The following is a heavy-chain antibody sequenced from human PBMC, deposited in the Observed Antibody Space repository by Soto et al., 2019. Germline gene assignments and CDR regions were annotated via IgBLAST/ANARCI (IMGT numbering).Heavy chain of an antibody. CDR2: ISYDGSKK. D-gene: IGHD6-19*01. Sequence: QVQLVESGGGVVQPGRSLRLSCAASGFSLSSYVMHRVRQAPGKGLEWVAVISYDGSKKYYADSVKGRFTISRDNSKNTLYLQMNSLRAEDTAVYYCARDLRQWLVGPYCFDYWGQGTLVTVSS. V-gene: IGHV3-30-3*01. CDR1: GFSLSSYV. CDR3: ARDLRQWLVGPYCFDY. J-gene: IGHJ4*02.